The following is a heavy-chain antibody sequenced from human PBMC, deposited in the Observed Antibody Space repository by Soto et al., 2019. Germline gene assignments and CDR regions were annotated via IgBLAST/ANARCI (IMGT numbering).Heavy chain of an antibody. D-gene: IGHD3-16*02. CDR1: GYTFTSYG. J-gene: IGHJ4*02. Sequence: ASVKVSCEASGYTFTSYGISWVRQAPGQGLEWMGWISAYNGNTNYAQKLQGRVTMTTDTSTSTAYMELRSLRSDDTAVYYCARDLITFGGVIACPGDYWGQGTLVTVSS. CDR2: ISAYNGNT. V-gene: IGHV1-18*04. CDR3: ARDLITFGGVIACPGDY.